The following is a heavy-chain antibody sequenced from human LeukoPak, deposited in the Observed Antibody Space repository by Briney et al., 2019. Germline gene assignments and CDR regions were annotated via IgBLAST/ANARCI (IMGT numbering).Heavy chain of an antibody. J-gene: IGHJ4*02. CDR2: INHSGST. CDR3: ASNTGTVFDY. V-gene: IGHV4-34*01. Sequence: SETLSLTCAVYGGSFSGYYWSWIRQPPGKGLEWIGEINHSGSTNYNPSLKSRVTISVDTSKNQFSLKLTSVTAADTAVYYCASNTGTVFDYWGQGALVTVSS. D-gene: IGHD7-27*01. CDR1: GGSFSGYY.